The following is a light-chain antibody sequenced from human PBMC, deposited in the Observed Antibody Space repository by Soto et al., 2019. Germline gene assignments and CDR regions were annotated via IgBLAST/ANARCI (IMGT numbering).Light chain of an antibody. J-gene: IGLJ1*01. CDR3: RSYTSSSTQV. CDR2: EVS. Sequence: QSALTQPASVSGSPGQSITISCTGTSSDVGGYNYVSWYQQHPGKAPKLMIYEVSNRPSGVSNRFSGSKSGNTASLTISGLQAEDEADYYCRSYTSSSTQVFGTGTQLTVL. CDR1: SSDVGGYNY. V-gene: IGLV2-14*01.